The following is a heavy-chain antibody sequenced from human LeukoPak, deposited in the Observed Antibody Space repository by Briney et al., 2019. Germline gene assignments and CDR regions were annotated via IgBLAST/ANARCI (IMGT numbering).Heavy chain of an antibody. D-gene: IGHD1-26*01. V-gene: IGHV1-2*02. Sequence: ASVKVSCKASGYTFTDYYMHWVRQAPGQGLEWMGWINPNSGGTNYAQKFQGRVTMTRDTSISTAYMELSRLRSDDTAVYYCARRGRDSGTYYYYYYMDVWGKGTTVTISS. CDR1: GYTFTDYY. CDR2: INPNSGGT. J-gene: IGHJ6*03. CDR3: ARRGRDSGTYYYYYYMDV.